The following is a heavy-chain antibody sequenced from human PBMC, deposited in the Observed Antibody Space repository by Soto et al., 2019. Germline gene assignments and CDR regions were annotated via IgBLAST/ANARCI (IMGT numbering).Heavy chain of an antibody. CDR3: AKASKTYYYYYGMDV. V-gene: IGHV3-23*01. J-gene: IGHJ6*02. CDR2: ISGSGDST. CDR1: GFTFSSYA. Sequence: GGSLRLSCAASGFTFSSYAMSWVRQAPGKGLEWVSAISGSGDSTYYADSVRGRFTISRDNSKNTLYLQMNSLRAEDTAVYYCAKASKTYYYYYGMDVWGQGTTVTVSS.